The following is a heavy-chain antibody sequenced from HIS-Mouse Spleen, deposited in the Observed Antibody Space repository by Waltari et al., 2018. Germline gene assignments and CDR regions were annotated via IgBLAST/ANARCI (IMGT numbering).Heavy chain of an antibody. V-gene: IGHV4-39*07. Sequence: QLQLQESGPGLVTPSETLSLPCTVSGGSISSSSYYWGWIRQPPGKGLEWIGSIYYSGSTYYNPSLKSRVTISVDTSKNQFSLKLSSVTAADMAVYYCAREIPYSSSWYDWYFDLWGRGTLVTVSS. D-gene: IGHD6-13*01. J-gene: IGHJ2*01. CDR1: GGSISSSSYY. CDR3: AREIPYSSSWYDWYFDL. CDR2: IYYSGST.